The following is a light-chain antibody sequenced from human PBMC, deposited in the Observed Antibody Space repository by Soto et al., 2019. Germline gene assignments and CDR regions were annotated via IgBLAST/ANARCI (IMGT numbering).Light chain of an antibody. CDR3: QQYNSYSWT. J-gene: IGKJ1*01. Sequence: DIQMTQSPSTLSASVGDRVTITCRASQSISSWLAWYQQKPGKAPKLLIYDASSLESGVPSRFSGSGSGTKFTPTNSSLQPDDFATYYSQQYNSYSWTFGQGTKVEIK. V-gene: IGKV1-5*01. CDR1: QSISSW. CDR2: DAS.